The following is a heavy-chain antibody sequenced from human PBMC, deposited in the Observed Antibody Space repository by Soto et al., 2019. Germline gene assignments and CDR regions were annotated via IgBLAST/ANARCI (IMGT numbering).Heavy chain of an antibody. D-gene: IGHD3-22*01. CDR1: GFTVSSNY. CDR2: IYSGGST. J-gene: IGHJ3*02. Sequence: EVQLVETGGGLIQPGGSLRLSCAASGFTVSSNYMSWVRQAPGKGLEWVSVIYSGGSTYYADSVKGRFTISRDNSKNTLYLQMNSLRAEDTAVYYCARAAVWLFSYDAFDIWGQGTMVTVSS. V-gene: IGHV3-53*02. CDR3: ARAAVWLFSYDAFDI.